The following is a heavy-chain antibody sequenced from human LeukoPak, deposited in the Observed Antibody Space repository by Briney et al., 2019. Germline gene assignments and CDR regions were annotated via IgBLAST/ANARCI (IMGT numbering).Heavy chain of an antibody. V-gene: IGHV3-33*01. J-gene: IGHJ4*02. D-gene: IGHD6-13*01. CDR1: GFTFSSYG. CDR2: IWYDGSNK. CDR3: ARAGGSSWTLYYFDY. Sequence: QPGRSLRPSCAASGFTFSSYGMHWVRQAPGKGLEWVAVIWYDGSNKYYADSVKGRFTISRDNSKNTLYLQMNSLRAEDTAVYYCARAGGSSWTLYYFDYWGQGTLVTVSS.